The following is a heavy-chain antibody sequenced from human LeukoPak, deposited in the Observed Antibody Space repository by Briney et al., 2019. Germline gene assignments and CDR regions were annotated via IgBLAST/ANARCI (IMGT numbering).Heavy chain of an antibody. V-gene: IGHV1-8*01. CDR3: ATGGYYDFWSGYSPPDV. D-gene: IGHD3-3*01. Sequence: ASVKVSCKASGYTFTSYDINWVRQATGQGLEWMGWMNPNSGNTGYAQKFQGRVTMTRNTSISTDYMELSSLRYEDTAVYYCATGGYYDFWSGYSPPDVWGKGTTVTVSS. CDR1: GYTFTSYD. CDR2: MNPNSGNT. J-gene: IGHJ6*04.